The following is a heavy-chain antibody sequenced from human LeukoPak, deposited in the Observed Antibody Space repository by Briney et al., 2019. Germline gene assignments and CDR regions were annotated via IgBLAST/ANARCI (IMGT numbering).Heavy chain of an antibody. CDR3: TRMTTGHDY. Sequence: PSETLSLTCAVSGVSFNDYYWSWVRQSPGKGLEWIGEINHSGYTNDSPSLKSRVTISIDTSRKQFSLKLRSVTVADTAVYYCTRMTTGHDYWGQGTLVTVSS. CDR2: INHSGYT. D-gene: IGHD1-14*01. V-gene: IGHV4-34*01. CDR1: GVSFNDYY. J-gene: IGHJ4*02.